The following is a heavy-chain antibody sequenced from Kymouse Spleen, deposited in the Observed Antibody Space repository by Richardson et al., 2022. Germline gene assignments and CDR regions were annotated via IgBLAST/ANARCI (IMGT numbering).Heavy chain of an antibody. CDR2: ISGSGGST. CDR1: GFTFSSYA. J-gene: IGHJ4*02. V-gene: IGHV3-23*04. Sequence: EVQLVESGGGLVQPGGSLRLSCAASGFTFSSYAMSWVRQAPGKGLEWVSAISGSGGSTYYADSVKGRFTISRDNSKNTLYLQMNSLRAEDTAVYYCAKDRGGTMVRGVIMGYWGQGTLVTVSS. D-gene: IGHD3-10*01. CDR3: AKDRGGTMVRGVIMGY.